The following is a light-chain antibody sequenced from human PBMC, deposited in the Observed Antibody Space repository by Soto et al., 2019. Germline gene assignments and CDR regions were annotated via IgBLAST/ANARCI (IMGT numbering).Light chain of an antibody. CDR1: RSDVGSYNL. CDR3: CSYGGSGTLV. J-gene: IGLJ2*01. Sequence: QSVLTQPASVSGSPGQWITISCTVTRSDVGSYNLGSWYQHHPVKVPKHMIYEVSKRPSGLSNRVSGSKSGNTASVTISGLQAEDEADYYCCSYGGSGTLVFGGGTKLTVL. V-gene: IGLV2-23*02. CDR2: EVS.